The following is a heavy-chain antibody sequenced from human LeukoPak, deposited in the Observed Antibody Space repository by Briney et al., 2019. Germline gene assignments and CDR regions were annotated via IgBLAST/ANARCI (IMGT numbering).Heavy chain of an antibody. D-gene: IGHD2-2*02. CDR3: AREEGYNSFGY. CDR2: ISYTGST. J-gene: IGHJ4*02. CDR1: GGSISSHY. Sequence: SETLSLTCTVSGGSISSHYWSWIRQPPGRGLEWIGYISYTGSTNYNPSLKSRVTISVDTSKKQFSLKLSSVTAAGTAVYYCAREEGYNSFGYWGQGTLVTVSS. V-gene: IGHV4-59*11.